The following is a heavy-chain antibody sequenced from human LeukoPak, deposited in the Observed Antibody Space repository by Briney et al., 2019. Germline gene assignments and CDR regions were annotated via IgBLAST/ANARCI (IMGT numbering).Heavy chain of an antibody. CDR1: GFSFSNFG. CDR3: AKGYYDYVWGSYHFDY. J-gene: IGHJ4*02. D-gene: IGHD3-16*02. Sequence: PGGSLRLSCAASGFSFSNFGMHWVRQAPGKGLEWVAFVRPDGSSNHYADSVKGRFIISRDNSKNTLYPQMNSLRAEDTAVYYCAKGYYDYVWGSYHFDYWGQGILVTVSS. V-gene: IGHV3-30*02. CDR2: VRPDGSSN.